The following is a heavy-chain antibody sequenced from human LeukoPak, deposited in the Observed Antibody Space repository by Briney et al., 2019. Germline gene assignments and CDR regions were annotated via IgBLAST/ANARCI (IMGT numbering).Heavy chain of an antibody. Sequence: PGGSLRLSCAASGFTFSSYWMSWVRQAPGKGLEWVANIKQDGSEKYYVDSVKGRFTISRDNAKNSLYLQMNSLRAEDTAVYYCAGYPYYDFWSGYAVGWYFDLWGRGTLVTVSS. D-gene: IGHD3-3*01. CDR3: AGYPYYDFWSGYAVGWYFDL. J-gene: IGHJ2*01. CDR2: IKQDGSEK. CDR1: GFTFSSYW. V-gene: IGHV3-7*01.